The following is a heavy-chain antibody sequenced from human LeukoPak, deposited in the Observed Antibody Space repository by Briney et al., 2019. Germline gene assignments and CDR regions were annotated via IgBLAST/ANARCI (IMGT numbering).Heavy chain of an antibody. Sequence: SETLSLTCTVSGDSISSSKSNFWGWIRQPPGEGLEWIGSIYYSGSTYYNASLKSRVTISVDTSKNQFSLTLSSVTAADTAVYYCARGLYGEKGYWGQGTLVTVSS. D-gene: IGHD4-17*01. CDR2: IYYSGST. V-gene: IGHV4-39*07. CDR3: ARGLYGEKGY. J-gene: IGHJ4*02. CDR1: GDSISSSKSNF.